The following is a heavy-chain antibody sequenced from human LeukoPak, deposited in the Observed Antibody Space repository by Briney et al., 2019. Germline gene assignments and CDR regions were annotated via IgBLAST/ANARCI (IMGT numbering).Heavy chain of an antibody. D-gene: IGHD4-17*01. Sequence: ASVKVSCKASGYTFTSYGISWVRQAPGQGLEWMGWISAYNGNTNYAQKLQGRVTMTTDTSTSTAYMELRSLRSDDTAVYYCARDLGGDYAGAHFDYWGQGTLVTVSS. CDR3: ARDLGGDYAGAHFDY. CDR1: GYTFTSYG. CDR2: ISAYNGNT. V-gene: IGHV1-18*01. J-gene: IGHJ4*02.